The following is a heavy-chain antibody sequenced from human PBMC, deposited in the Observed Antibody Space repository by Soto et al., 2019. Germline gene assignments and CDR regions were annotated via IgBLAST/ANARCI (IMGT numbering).Heavy chain of an antibody. CDR1: GFTFSSYA. V-gene: IGHV3-30-3*01. D-gene: IGHD1-7*01. Sequence: SLRLSCAASGFTFSSYAMHWVRQAPGKGLEWVAVISYDGSNKYYADSVKGRFTISRDDSESRLYLQMNNLKTDDTAVYYCTRGNYGAFHHWGQGTLVTVSS. J-gene: IGHJ3*01. CDR2: ISYDGSNK. CDR3: TRGNYGAFHH.